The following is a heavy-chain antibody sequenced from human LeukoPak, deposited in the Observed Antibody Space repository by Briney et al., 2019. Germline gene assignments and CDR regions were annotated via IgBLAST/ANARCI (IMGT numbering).Heavy chain of an antibody. V-gene: IGHV4-34*01. CDR2: INHSGST. CDR3: ARMVVVPANRRGWLRLSGAFDI. Sequence: SETLSLTCAVYGGSFSGYYWSWIRQPPGKGLEWIGEINHSGSTNYNPSLKSRVTISVDTSKNQFSLKLSSVTAADTAVYYCARMVVVPANRRGWLRLSGAFDIWGQGTMVTVSS. J-gene: IGHJ3*02. CDR1: GGSFSGYY. D-gene: IGHD2-2*01.